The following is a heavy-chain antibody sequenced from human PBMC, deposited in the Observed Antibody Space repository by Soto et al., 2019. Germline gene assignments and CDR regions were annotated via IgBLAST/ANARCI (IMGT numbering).Heavy chain of an antibody. CDR1: GFAFINYW. V-gene: IGHV3-74*03. CDR2: ISRDGSTT. D-gene: IGHD3-16*01. CDR3: ARACRGSSAYDAFDI. Sequence: EVQLVESGGGLVQPGGSLRLSCAASGFAFINYWMHWVRQAPGEGLVWVSRISRDGSTTTYADSVTGRFTISRDNAKNTLYLQMNSVRAEDTAVYYCARACRGSSAYDAFDIWGQGTMVTVSS. J-gene: IGHJ3*02.